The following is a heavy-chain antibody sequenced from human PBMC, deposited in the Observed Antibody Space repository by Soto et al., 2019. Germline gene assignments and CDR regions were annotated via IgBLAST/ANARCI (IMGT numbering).Heavy chain of an antibody. CDR3: ARRSAMSTFGGVSA. Sequence: SETLSLTCTVSGGSISNYYCNWIRQPAGKGLEWIGRIDTSGSTNYNPSLKSRVTMSVDTPKNKFSLRLKSVTAADTAIYYCARRSAMSTFGGVSAWGPGTLVTVSS. J-gene: IGHJ4*02. V-gene: IGHV4-4*07. CDR1: GGSISNYY. D-gene: IGHD3-16*01. CDR2: IDTSGST.